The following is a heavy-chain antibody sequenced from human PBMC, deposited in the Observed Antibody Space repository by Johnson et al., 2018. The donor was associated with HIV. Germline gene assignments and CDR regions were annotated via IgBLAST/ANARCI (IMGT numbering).Heavy chain of an antibody. Sequence: VQLVESGGGLTQAGGSLRLSCAASGFTFSNYAMSWVRQAPGKGLQWVSGISGSGITTYYADSVKGRCTISRDNARNSLYLQMNRLRAEDTAVYYCAKVGSGYSSSSWGQGTMVTVSS. D-gene: IGHD6-13*01. J-gene: IGHJ3*01. CDR2: ISGSGITT. CDR3: AKVGSGYSSSS. V-gene: IGHV3-23*04. CDR1: GFTFSNYA.